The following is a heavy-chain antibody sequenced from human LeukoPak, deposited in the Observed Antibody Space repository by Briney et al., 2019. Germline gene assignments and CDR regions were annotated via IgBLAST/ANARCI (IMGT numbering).Heavy chain of an antibody. CDR3: ARDRDSNYWTDY. CDR1: GFTFDDYA. J-gene: IGHJ4*02. V-gene: IGHV3-9*01. D-gene: IGHD4-11*01. CDR2: ISWNSGSI. Sequence: PGRSLRLSCAASGFTFDDYAMHWVRQAPGKGLEWVSGISWNSGSIGYADSVKGRFTISRDNAKNSLYLQMNSLRAEDTAVYYCARDRDSNYWTDYWGQGTLVTVSS.